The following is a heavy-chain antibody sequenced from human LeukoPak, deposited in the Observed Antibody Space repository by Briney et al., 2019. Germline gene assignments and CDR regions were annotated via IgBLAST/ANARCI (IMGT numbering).Heavy chain of an antibody. D-gene: IGHD4-11*01. Sequence: GASVKVSCKASGYTFTGYYMHWVRQAPGQGLEWMGWINPSSGGTNYAQKFQGRVTMTRDTSISTAYMELSRLRSDDTAVYYCARGIDYSRGLGYWGQGTLVTVSS. CDR3: ARGIDYSRGLGY. CDR2: INPSSGGT. CDR1: GYTFTGYY. V-gene: IGHV1-2*02. J-gene: IGHJ4*02.